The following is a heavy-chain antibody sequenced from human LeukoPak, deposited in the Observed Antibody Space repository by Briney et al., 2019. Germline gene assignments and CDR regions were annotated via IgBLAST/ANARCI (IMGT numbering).Heavy chain of an antibody. J-gene: IGHJ3*02. CDR3: ARGGNYSYVFDI. V-gene: IGHV3-33*01. Sequence: GGSLRLSCAASGFILNSYGMHWVRQAPGKGLEWVADIWFDGKNQHFADSVRGRFAISRDNSKNTVYLQINSLRAEDTAVYYCARGGNYSYVFDIWGKGTMVTVSS. CDR1: GFILNSYG. CDR2: IWFDGKNQ. D-gene: IGHD5-24*01.